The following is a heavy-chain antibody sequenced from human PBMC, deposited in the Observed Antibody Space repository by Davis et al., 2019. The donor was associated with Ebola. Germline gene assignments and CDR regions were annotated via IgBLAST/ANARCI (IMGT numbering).Heavy chain of an antibody. CDR3: ARDLPGVDWYFDL. D-gene: IGHD1-14*01. V-gene: IGHV3-30*04. CDR2: ISYDGSNK. Sequence: GGSLRLSCAASGFTFSSYAMHWVRQAPGKGLEWVAVISYDGSNKYYADSVKGRFTISRDNSKNTLYLQMSSLRAEDTAVYYCARDLPGVDWYFDLWGRGTLVTVSS. CDR1: GFTFSSYA. J-gene: IGHJ2*01.